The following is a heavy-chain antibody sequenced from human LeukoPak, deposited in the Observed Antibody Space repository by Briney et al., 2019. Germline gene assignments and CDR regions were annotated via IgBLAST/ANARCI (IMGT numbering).Heavy chain of an antibody. Sequence: PGGSLRLSCSASGFTFSRSAMTWVRQLPGGGLEWVSSISGNGRQTYYGDSVKGRFSVSRDNSQNTLYLQMDSLRADDSALYYCAKDANYLDSSGYLIPFDYWGQGTLVTVSS. CDR1: GFTFSRSA. CDR3: AKDANYLDSSGYLIPFDY. CDR2: ISGNGRQT. V-gene: IGHV3-23*01. J-gene: IGHJ4*02. D-gene: IGHD3-22*01.